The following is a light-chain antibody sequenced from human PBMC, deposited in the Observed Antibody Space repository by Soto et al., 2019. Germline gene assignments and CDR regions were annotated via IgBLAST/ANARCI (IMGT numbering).Light chain of an antibody. J-gene: IGLJ1*01. CDR1: SSDVGSHNL. V-gene: IGLV2-23*02. CDR2: EVS. Sequence: QSVLTQPASVSGSPGQSITISCTGTSSDVGSHNLVSWYQQHPGKAPKLMIYEVSKRPSGVSNRFSGSKSGNTASLTISGLQAEDEADYYCCSYAGSSYVFGTGTKVTVL. CDR3: CSYAGSSYV.